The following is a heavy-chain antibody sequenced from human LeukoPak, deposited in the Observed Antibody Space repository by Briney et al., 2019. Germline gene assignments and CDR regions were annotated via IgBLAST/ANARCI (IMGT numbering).Heavy chain of an antibody. Sequence: ASVKVSCKASEYTFTGYNIHWVRQAPGQGLEWMGWINPNTGVTNITQRFQGRVTMTRDTSISTAYMELKSLTSNDTAVYFCARLKSRAEVSAWGPGTLVIVSS. CDR2: INPNTGVT. J-gene: IGHJ4*02. V-gene: IGHV1-2*02. CDR3: ARLKSRAEVSA. CDR1: EYTFTGYN. D-gene: IGHD5/OR15-5a*01.